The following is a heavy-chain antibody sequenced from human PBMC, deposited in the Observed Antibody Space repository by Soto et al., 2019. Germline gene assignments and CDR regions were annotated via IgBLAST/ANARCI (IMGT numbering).Heavy chain of an antibody. CDR2: IYYSGST. V-gene: IGHV4-39*01. CDR3: AGQYSSGWEADY. D-gene: IGHD6-19*01. CDR1: GGSISSSSYY. Sequence: PSETLSLTCTVSGGSISSSSYYWGWIRQPPGKGLEWIGSIYYSGSTYYNPSLKSRVTISVDTSKNQFSLKLSSVTAADTAVYYCAGQYSSGWEADYWGQGTLVTVS. J-gene: IGHJ4*02.